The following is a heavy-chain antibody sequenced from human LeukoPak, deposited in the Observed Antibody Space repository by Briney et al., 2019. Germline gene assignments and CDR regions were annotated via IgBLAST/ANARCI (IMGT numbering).Heavy chain of an antibody. CDR2: IKTRTDGGTT. Sequence: GGSLRLSCAASGITFTYAWMNWVRQAPGKGLEWVGRIKTRTDGGTTDYAAPVNGRFTLSRDDPKNTLYLQMNSLRTEDTAVYYLYPDPPNSYYAMDVWGQGTTVTVSS. CDR1: GITFTYAW. V-gene: IGHV3-15*01. CDR3: YPDPPNSYYAMDV. J-gene: IGHJ6*02.